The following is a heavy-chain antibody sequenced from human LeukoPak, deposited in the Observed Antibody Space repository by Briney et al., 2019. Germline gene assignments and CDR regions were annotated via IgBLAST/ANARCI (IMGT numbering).Heavy chain of an antibody. J-gene: IGHJ4*02. V-gene: IGHV1-18*01. CDR1: GYTFTSYG. CDR2: ISAYNGNT. CDR3: ARGHYIAAAGTLDY. D-gene: IGHD6-13*01. Sequence: ASVKVSCKASGYTFTSYGISWVRQAPGQGLEWVGWISAYNGNTNYAQKLQGRVTMTTDTSTSTAYMELRSLRSDDTAVYYCARGHYIAAAGTLDYWGQGTLVTVSS.